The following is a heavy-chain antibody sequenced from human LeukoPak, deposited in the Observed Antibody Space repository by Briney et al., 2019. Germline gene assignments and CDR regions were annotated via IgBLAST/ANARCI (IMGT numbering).Heavy chain of an antibody. CDR1: GFTFSSYA. CDR3: AKLAGDSSGWYAGYFDY. V-gene: IGHV3-23*01. J-gene: IGHJ4*02. CDR2: ISGSGGST. Sequence: GGSLRLSCAASGFTFSSYAMSWVRQAPGTGLEWVSAISGSGGSTYYADSVKGRFTISRDNSKNTLYLQLNSLRAEDTAVYYCAKLAGDSSGWYAGYFDYWGQGTLVTVSS. D-gene: IGHD6-19*01.